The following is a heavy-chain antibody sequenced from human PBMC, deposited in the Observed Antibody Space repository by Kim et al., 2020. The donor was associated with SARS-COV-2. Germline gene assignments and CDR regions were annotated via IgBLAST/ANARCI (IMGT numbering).Heavy chain of an antibody. Sequence: GGSLRLSCAASGFPFSNYWMSWVRQAPGKGLEWVANIKEDGGVKYYVESVKGRFTISRDNAKNSVYLHMNSLRAEDTAVYYCARIGYSGNSDDYWGQGTL. D-gene: IGHD1-26*01. J-gene: IGHJ4*02. CDR2: IKEDGGVK. CDR3: ARIGYSGNSDDY. CDR1: GFPFSNYW. V-gene: IGHV3-7*01.